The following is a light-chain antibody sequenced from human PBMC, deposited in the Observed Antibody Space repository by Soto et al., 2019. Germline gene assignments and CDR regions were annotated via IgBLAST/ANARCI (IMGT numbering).Light chain of an antibody. V-gene: IGKV3-11*01. CDR3: QQRSNWPPYT. Sequence: EIVLTQSPATLSLSPGERATLSCRASQSVSSYLAWYQQKPGQAPRLLIYDASNMATGIPARFSGSGSGTDFTLTISSLETEDCAVYYCQQRSNWPPYTFGKGTKLESK. CDR1: QSVSSY. J-gene: IGKJ2*01. CDR2: DAS.